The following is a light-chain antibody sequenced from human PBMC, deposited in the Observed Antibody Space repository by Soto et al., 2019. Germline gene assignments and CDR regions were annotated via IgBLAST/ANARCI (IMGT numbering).Light chain of an antibody. Sequence: QSVLTQPPSASGSPGQSVTISCTGTSRDVGGYNYVSWYQQHPGKAPQLMIYGVTKRPSGVSDRFSGSKSGNTASLTVSGLQAGDEADYYCSSYAGSNNYVFGTGTKVTVL. CDR3: SSYAGSNNYV. V-gene: IGLV2-8*01. CDR1: SRDVGGYNY. J-gene: IGLJ1*01. CDR2: GVT.